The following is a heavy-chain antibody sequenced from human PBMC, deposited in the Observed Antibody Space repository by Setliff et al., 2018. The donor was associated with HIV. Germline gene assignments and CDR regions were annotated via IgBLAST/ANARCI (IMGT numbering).Heavy chain of an antibody. D-gene: IGHD6-19*01. CDR2: IYPGDSET. J-gene: IGHJ4*02. CDR1: GYFFLSSW. CDR3: VRHPWGYSSSYAHYFDY. Sequence: GESLKISCQGSGYFFLSSWIGWVRQVPGKGLEWVAIIYPGDSETRYSPSFEGQVTVSADKSITTAYLQWSSLRASDTAVYYCVRHPWGYSSSYAHYFDYWGQGTLVTVSS. V-gene: IGHV5-51*01.